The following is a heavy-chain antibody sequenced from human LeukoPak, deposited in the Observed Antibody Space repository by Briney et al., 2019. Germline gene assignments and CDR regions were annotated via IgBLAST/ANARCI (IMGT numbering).Heavy chain of an antibody. CDR1: GDPINSGNYY. J-gene: IGHJ6*03. CDR2: IYTSGSP. Sequence: SQTLSLTCTVSGDPINSGNYYGRWIPQPTGKGLEWIERIYTSGSPNYNPSLKSRVNISEDTSHNQFSLKLRSVTAPDTAVYYCARVIVVVPAARASPAVYYMDVWGKGTTVTVSS. D-gene: IGHD2-2*01. V-gene: IGHV4-61*02. CDR3: ARVIVVVPAARASPAVYYMDV.